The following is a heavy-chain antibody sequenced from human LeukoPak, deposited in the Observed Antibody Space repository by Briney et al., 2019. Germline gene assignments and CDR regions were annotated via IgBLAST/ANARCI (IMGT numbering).Heavy chain of an antibody. CDR1: GGSISSSSYY. D-gene: IGHD2-2*01. CDR2: IYYRGRT. J-gene: IGHJ4*02. CDR3: ARLSCTTTSCHFDY. Sequence: SETLSLTCTVSGGSISSSSYYWGWIRQSPGRGLEWIGNIYYRGRTDYDPSLKSRVTISVDTSKNQFSLKLNSVTAADTTVYYCARLSCTTTSCHFDYWGQGTLVTVSS. V-gene: IGHV4-39*01.